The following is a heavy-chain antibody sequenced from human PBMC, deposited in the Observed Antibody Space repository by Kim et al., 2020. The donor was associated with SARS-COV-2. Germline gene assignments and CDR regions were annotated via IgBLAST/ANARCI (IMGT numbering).Heavy chain of an antibody. D-gene: IGHD3-16*01. J-gene: IGHJ4*02. CDR1: GGSISTYY. CDR2: IYYSGSI. CDR3: ARGPRGSVTTLYYFDF. Sequence: SETLSLTCTVSGGSISTYYWSWIRQPPGKGLEWIAYIYYSGSINYNPSLKSRVTMSVDTSKNQFSLKLSSVTGADTAVYYCARGPRGSVTTLYYFDFWGQGTLVTVSS. V-gene: IGHV4-59*01.